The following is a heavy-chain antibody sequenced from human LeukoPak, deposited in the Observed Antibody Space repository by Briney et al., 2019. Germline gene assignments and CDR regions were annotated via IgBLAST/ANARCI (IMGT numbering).Heavy chain of an antibody. Sequence: GGSLRLSCAASGFNFNNYGMHWVRQAPGKGLEWVAFIRYDGSDKYYADSVRGRFTISRDNSKDTLYLQMNSLRAEDTAVYYCATRVGGPEGYWGQGTLLTVSS. CDR3: ATRVGGPEGY. CDR1: GFNFNNYG. D-gene: IGHD3-3*01. J-gene: IGHJ4*02. CDR2: IRYDGSDK. V-gene: IGHV3-30*02.